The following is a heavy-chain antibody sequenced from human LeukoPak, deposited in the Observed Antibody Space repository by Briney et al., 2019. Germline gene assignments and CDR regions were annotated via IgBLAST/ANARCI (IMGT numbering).Heavy chain of an antibody. J-gene: IGHJ4*02. CDR1: GFTFDTYA. CDR3: ANPPGDGINLWFDY. V-gene: IGHV3-23*01. CDR2: IRGSGAGT. D-gene: IGHD1-14*01. Sequence: PGGSLRLSCAASGFTFDTYAMSWVRQPPGQGLEWVSAIRGSGAGTYYAASVKGRFTISRDNSKNTLYLQMNSLRAEDTAVYYCANPPGDGINLWFDYWGQGTLVTVSS.